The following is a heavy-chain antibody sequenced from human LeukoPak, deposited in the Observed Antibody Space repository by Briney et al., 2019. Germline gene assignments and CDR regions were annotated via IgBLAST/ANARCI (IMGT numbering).Heavy chain of an antibody. CDR1: GYSFTSYW. J-gene: IGHJ4*02. CDR3: AGSGPSEPNDY. D-gene: IGHD3-10*01. V-gene: IGHV5-51*01. Sequence: GESLKISCKGSGYSFTSYWIGWVRQLPGKGLEGMGIIYPGDSDTRYSPSFQGQVTISADKSISPAYLQWSTLKASDTAMYYCAGSGPSEPNDYWGQGTLVTVSS. CDR2: IYPGDSDT.